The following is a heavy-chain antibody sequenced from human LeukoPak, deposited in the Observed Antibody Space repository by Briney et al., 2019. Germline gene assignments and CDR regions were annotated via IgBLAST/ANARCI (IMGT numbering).Heavy chain of an antibody. V-gene: IGHV3-64*01. D-gene: IGHD3-22*01. J-gene: IGHJ4*02. CDR3: ARALYDTSGYYYGDFDY. Sequence: GGSLRLSCAASGFTFSTYAMHWVRQAPGKGLEYVSAINSDGSSTYYANSVKGRFTISRDNSKNTLYLQMGSLRADDMAVDYCARALYDTSGYYYGDFDYWGQGTLVTVSS. CDR1: GFTFSTYA. CDR2: INSDGSST.